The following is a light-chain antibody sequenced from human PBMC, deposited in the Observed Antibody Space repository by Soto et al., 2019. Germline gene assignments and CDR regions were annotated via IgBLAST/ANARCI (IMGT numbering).Light chain of an antibody. Sequence: QSALTQPRSVSGSPGQSVTISCTGTSSDVGAYNYVSWYQQHPGKAPNLMIYDVSKRPSGVPDRFSGSKSDNTASLTISGLQSDDEADYYCCSYAGTYVFGTGTKLTVL. CDR2: DVS. V-gene: IGLV2-11*01. CDR1: SSDVGAYNY. CDR3: CSYAGTYV. J-gene: IGLJ1*01.